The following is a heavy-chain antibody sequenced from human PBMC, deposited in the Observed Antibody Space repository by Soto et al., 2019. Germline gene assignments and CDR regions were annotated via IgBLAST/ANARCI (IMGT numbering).Heavy chain of an antibody. CDR2: IYYSGST. CDR3: ARHIYCSGGSCYTPAGLDY. D-gene: IGHD2-15*01. J-gene: IGHJ4*02. Sequence: SETLSLTCTVSGGSISSYYWSWIRQPPGKGLEWIGYIYYSGSTNYNPSLKSRVTISVDTSKNQFSLKLSSVTAADTAVYYCARHIYCSGGSCYTPAGLDYWGQGTLVTVSS. CDR1: GGSISSYY. V-gene: IGHV4-59*08.